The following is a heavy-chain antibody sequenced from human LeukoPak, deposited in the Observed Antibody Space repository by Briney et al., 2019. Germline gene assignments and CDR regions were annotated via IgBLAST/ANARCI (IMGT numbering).Heavy chain of an antibody. CDR3: ARSGGKKGYYYGMDV. CDR1: GFTFSSYS. Sequence: GGSLRLSCAASGFTFSSYSMYWVRQAPGKGLEWVSYISSSSSTIYYADSVKGRFTISRDNAKNSLYLQMNSLRAEDTAVYYCARSGGKKGYYYGMDVWGQGTTVTVSS. J-gene: IGHJ6*02. V-gene: IGHV3-48*01. CDR2: ISSSSSTI.